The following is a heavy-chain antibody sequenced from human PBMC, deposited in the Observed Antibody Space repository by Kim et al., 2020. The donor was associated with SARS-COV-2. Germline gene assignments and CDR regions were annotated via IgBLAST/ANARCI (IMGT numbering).Heavy chain of an antibody. CDR2: INWNSGNT. CDR1: GFTFNDYG. V-gene: IGHV3-20*01. Sequence: GGSLRLSCAASGFTFNDYGMNWVRQSPGKGLEWVSGINWNSGNTGYADSVKGRFTISRDNAKNSLYLQMNSLGVEDTAFYHCARARGDDFDYNAMDVWGQGTTVTV. CDR3: ARARGDDFDYNAMDV. J-gene: IGHJ6*02. D-gene: IGHD2-21*02.